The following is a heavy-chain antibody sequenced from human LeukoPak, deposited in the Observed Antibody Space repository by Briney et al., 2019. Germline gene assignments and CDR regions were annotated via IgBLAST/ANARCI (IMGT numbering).Heavy chain of an antibody. D-gene: IGHD6-13*01. CDR3: ARDNGMYSSSWYGGFDY. J-gene: IGHJ4*02. CDR2: INAGNGNT. Sequence: ASVKVSCKASGYTFTSYAMHWVRQAPGQRLEWMGWINAGNGNTKYSQKFQGRVTITRDTSASTAYMELSSLRSEDTAVYYCARDNGMYSSSWYGGFDYWGQGTLVTVSS. CDR1: GYTFTSYA. V-gene: IGHV1-3*01.